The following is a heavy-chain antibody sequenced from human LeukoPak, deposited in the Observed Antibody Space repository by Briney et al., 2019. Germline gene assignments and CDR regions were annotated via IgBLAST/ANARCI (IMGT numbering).Heavy chain of an antibody. CDR1: GFTFDDYA. V-gene: IGHV3-9*01. Sequence: QAGGSLRLSWAASGFTFDDYAMHWVRQAPGKGLEWVPGISWNSGSIGYADSVKGRFTISRDNAKNSLYLQMNSLRAEDTALYYCAKGVDSSGYYYFDYWGQGTLVTVSS. D-gene: IGHD3-22*01. J-gene: IGHJ4*02. CDR2: ISWNSGSI. CDR3: AKGVDSSGYYYFDY.